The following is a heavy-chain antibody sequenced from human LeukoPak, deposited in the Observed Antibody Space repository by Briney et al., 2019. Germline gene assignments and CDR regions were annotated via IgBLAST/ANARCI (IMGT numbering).Heavy chain of an antibody. V-gene: IGHV4-30-2*01. CDR2: IYRSGST. CDR3: ARMGYYYGSGSPRVYYYGMDV. J-gene: IGHJ6*02. CDR1: GGSISSGGYS. D-gene: IGHD3-10*01. Sequence: SETLSLTCAVSGGSISSGGYSWSWIRQPPGKGLEWIGYIYRSGSTYCNPSLKSRVTISVDRSKNQFSLKLSSVTAADTAVYYCARMGYYYGSGSPRVYYYGMDVWGQGTTVTVSS.